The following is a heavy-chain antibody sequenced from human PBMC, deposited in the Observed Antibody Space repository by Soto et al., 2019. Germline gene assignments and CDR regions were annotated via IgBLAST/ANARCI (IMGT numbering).Heavy chain of an antibody. J-gene: IGHJ4*02. Sequence: GGSLRLSCAASAFTFSSYSMNWVRQAPGKGLECVSSISSSSSYIYYADSVKGRFTISRDNAKNSLYLQMNSLRAEDTAVYYCARERGNWPAFDYWGQGTLVTVSS. V-gene: IGHV3-21*01. CDR1: AFTFSSYS. CDR2: ISSSSSYI. CDR3: ARERGNWPAFDY. D-gene: IGHD1-1*01.